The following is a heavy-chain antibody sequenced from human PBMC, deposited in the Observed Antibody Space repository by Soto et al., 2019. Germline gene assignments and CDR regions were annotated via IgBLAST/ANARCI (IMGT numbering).Heavy chain of an antibody. D-gene: IGHD3-10*01. CDR3: ARRISGLIDY. J-gene: IGHJ4*02. CDR2: INHSGST. V-gene: IGHV4-34*01. Sequence: QVQLQQWGAGLLKPSETLSLTCAVYGGSFSGYYWSWIRQPPGKGLEWIGEINHSGSTNYNPSLKVRVTISVDTSKNQFSLKLSSVTAADTAVYYCARRISGLIDYWGQGTLFSVSS. CDR1: GGSFSGYY.